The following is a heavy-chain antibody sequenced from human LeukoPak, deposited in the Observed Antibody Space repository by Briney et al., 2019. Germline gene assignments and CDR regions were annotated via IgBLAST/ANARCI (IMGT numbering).Heavy chain of an antibody. Sequence: ASVKVSCKASGYTFTSYGISWVRQAPGQGLEWMGGISAYNGNTNYAQKLQGRVTMTTDTSTSTAYMELRSLRSDDTAVYYCARGGIADQRQHNWFDPWGQGTLVTVSS. D-gene: IGHD6-13*01. V-gene: IGHV1-18*01. J-gene: IGHJ5*02. CDR1: GYTFTSYG. CDR3: ARGGIADQRQHNWFDP. CDR2: ISAYNGNT.